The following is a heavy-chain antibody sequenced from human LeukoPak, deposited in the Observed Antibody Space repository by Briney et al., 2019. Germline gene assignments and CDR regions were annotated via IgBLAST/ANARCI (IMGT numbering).Heavy chain of an antibody. D-gene: IGHD3-22*01. V-gene: IGHV5-51*01. CDR2: IYPGDSDT. Sequence: GESLKISCKGSGYSFTSYWIGWVRQMPGKGLEWMGIIYPGDSDTRYSPSFQGQVTISADKSISTAYLQWSSLKASDTAMYYCAKPHETLGYYYDSPHAFDIWGQGTMVTVSS. CDR1: GYSFTSYW. CDR3: AKPHETLGYYYDSPHAFDI. J-gene: IGHJ3*02.